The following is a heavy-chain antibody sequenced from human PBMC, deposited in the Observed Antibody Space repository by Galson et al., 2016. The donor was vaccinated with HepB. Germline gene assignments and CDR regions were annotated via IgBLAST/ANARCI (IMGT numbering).Heavy chain of an antibody. J-gene: IGHJ6*02. V-gene: IGHV3-7*01. CDR2: INEDGSRT. Sequence: SLRLSCAASGFRFSAYWLAWVRQAPGKGLEYVANINEDGSRTHYLDSAKGRFTISRDNAKNSLSLQLNGLRADDTAVYYCVRDISSGDYYYFAMDVWGQGTTVTVSS. CDR3: VRDISSGDYYYFAMDV. CDR1: GFRFSAYW. D-gene: IGHD3-22*01.